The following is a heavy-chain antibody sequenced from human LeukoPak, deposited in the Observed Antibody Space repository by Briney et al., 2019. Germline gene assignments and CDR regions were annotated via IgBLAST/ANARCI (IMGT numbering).Heavy chain of an antibody. D-gene: IGHD3-3*01. CDR3: ARVGKRFLEWSPGIGNWFDP. CDR1: GYTFTSYG. CDR2: ISAYNGNT. J-gene: IGHJ5*02. Sequence: GASVKVSCKASGYTFTSYGISWVRQAPGQGLEWMGWISAYNGNTNYAQKLQGRVTMTTDTSTSTAYMELRSLRSDDTAVYYCARVGKRFLEWSPGIGNWFDPWGQGTLVTVSS. V-gene: IGHV1-18*01.